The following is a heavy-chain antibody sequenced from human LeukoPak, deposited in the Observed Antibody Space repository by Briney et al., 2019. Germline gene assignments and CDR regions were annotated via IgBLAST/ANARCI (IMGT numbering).Heavy chain of an antibody. D-gene: IGHD6-13*01. CDR2: IRYDGSNK. CDR3: AKDKRQQLPSHYFDY. V-gene: IGHV3-30*02. Sequence: GGSLRLSCAASGFTFSSYGMHWVRQAPGKGLEWVAFIRYDGSNKYYADSVKGRFTISRDNSKNTLYLQMNSLRAEDTAVYYCAKDKRQQLPSHYFDYWGQGTLVTVSS. CDR1: GFTFSSYG. J-gene: IGHJ4*02.